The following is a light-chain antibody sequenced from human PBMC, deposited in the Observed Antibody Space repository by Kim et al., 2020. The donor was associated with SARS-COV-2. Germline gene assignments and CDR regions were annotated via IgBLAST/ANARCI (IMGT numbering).Light chain of an antibody. V-gene: IGKV3-11*01. CDR1: QSVENY. Sequence: EIVLTQSPATLSLSPGERATLSCRASQSVENYLGWYQQKPRQAPRLLIYDASNRVTGIPASCSSAGSGTDFPLTISGLEPEDFAVYYWQQRRAWYTFGQGTKLEI. CDR2: DAS. J-gene: IGKJ2*01. CDR3: QQRRAWYT.